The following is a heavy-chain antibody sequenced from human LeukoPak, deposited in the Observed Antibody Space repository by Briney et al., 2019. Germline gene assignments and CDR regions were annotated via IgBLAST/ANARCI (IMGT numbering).Heavy chain of an antibody. CDR3: AKTPYSNPFRVPFDY. J-gene: IGHJ4*02. CDR2: IYSGGST. V-gene: IGHV3-53*01. CDR1: GFTVSSNY. Sequence: GGSLRLSCAASGFTVSSNYMSWVRQAPGKGLEWVSIIYSGGSTYYADSVKGRFTISRDNSKNTLYLQMNSLRAEDTAVYYCAKTPYSNPFRVPFDYWGQGTLVTVSS. D-gene: IGHD4-11*01.